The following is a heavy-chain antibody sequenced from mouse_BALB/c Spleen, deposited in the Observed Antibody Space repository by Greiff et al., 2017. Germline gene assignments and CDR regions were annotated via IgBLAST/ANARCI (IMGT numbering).Heavy chain of an antibody. Sequence: EVMLVESGGGLVQPGGSRKLSCAASGFTFSSFGMHWVRQAPEKGLEWVAYISSGSSTIYYADTVKGRFTISRDNPKNTLFLQMTSLRSEDTAMYYCARDYGRSYGAMDYWGQGTSVTVSS. D-gene: IGHD1-1*01. V-gene: IGHV5-17*02. CDR3: ARDYGRSYGAMDY. J-gene: IGHJ4*01. CDR1: GFTFSSFG. CDR2: ISSGSSTI.